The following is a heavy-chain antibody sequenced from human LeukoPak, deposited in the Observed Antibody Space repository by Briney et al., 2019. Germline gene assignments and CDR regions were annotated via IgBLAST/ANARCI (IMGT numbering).Heavy chain of an antibody. Sequence: ASVNVSCEASGYTFTSYGISWLRQAPGQGLEWLGWISGYNGNTNYAQKFQGRVTMTTDTPTSTAYMDLRSLKSDDTAVYYCAVHDFYSGGYHFDYWGQGTLVTVSS. D-gene: IGHD3-3*01. CDR3: AVHDFYSGGYHFDY. J-gene: IGHJ4*02. V-gene: IGHV1-18*01. CDR2: ISGYNGNT. CDR1: GYTFTSYG.